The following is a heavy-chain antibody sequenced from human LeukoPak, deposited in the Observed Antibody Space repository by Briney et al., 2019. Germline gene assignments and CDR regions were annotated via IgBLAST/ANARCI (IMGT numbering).Heavy chain of an antibody. J-gene: IGHJ4*02. V-gene: IGHV3-23*01. CDR3: AKGRARIAVAGTLDY. CDR1: GFTFSSYA. D-gene: IGHD6-19*01. CDR2: ISGSGGNT. Sequence: PGGSLRLSCAASGFTFSSYAMSWVRQAPGKGLEWVSAISGSGGNTYYADSVKGRFTISRDNSKNTLYLQMNSLRAEDTAVYYCAKGRARIAVAGTLDYWGQGTLVTVSS.